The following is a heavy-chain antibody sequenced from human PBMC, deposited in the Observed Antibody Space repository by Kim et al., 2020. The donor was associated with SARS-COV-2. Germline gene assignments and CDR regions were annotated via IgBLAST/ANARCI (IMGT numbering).Heavy chain of an antibody. CDR1: GGTFSSYA. D-gene: IGHD2-21*02. CDR2: IIPIFGTA. CDR3: ARDLGCEGGGDCYSLGGNDY. J-gene: IGHJ4*02. Sequence: SVKVSCKASGGTFSSYAISWVRQAPGQGLEWMGGIIPIFGTANYAQKFQGRVTITADESTSTAYMELSSLRSEDTAVYYCARDLGCEGGGDCYSLGGNDYWGQGTLVTVSS. V-gene: IGHV1-69*13.